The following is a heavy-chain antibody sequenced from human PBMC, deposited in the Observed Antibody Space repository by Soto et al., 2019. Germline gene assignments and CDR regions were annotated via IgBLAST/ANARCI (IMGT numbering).Heavy chain of an antibody. Sequence: EVQLLESGGGLVQPGGSLRLSCAASGFTFSNYAMSWARRAPGKGLQWVSALSASGGTTYYADSVKGRFTISRDNSKNTLYLQMNSLRAEDAAKYYCARYCVLSSCFQPYSMDVWGQGTTVTVSS. CDR1: GFTFSNYA. CDR3: ARYCVLSSCFQPYSMDV. J-gene: IGHJ6*02. V-gene: IGHV3-23*01. CDR2: LSASGGTT. D-gene: IGHD2-15*01.